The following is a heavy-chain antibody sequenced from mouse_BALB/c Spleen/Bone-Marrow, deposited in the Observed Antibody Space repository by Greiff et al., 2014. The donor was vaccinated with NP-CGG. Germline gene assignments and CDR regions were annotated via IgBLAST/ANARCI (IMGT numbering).Heavy chain of an antibody. CDR1: GFTFSSFG. CDR3: ARSLYYRYDFFDY. J-gene: IGHJ2*01. V-gene: IGHV5-17*02. D-gene: IGHD2-14*01. Sequence: EVQLQQSGGGLVQPGGSRKLTCAASGFTFSSFGMHWVRQAPEKGLEWVAYISSGSSTIYYADTVKGRFTISRDNPKNTLFLQMTSLRSEDTAMYYCARSLYYRYDFFDYWGQGTTLTVSS. CDR2: ISSGSSTI.